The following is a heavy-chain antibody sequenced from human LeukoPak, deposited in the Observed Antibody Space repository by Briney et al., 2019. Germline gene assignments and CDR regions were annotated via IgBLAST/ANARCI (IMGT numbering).Heavy chain of an antibody. CDR3: AGAVHLRLGYAFDI. D-gene: IGHD3-16*01. CDR1: GFTFRSYT. J-gene: IGHJ3*02. Sequence: GGSLRLSCAASGFTFRSYTMNWVRQAPGKGLEWVSSISTSSSYIYYADSVKGRFTISRDNAKNSLYLQMNSLRAEDTAVYYCAGAVHLRLGYAFDIWGQGTMVTVSS. V-gene: IGHV3-21*01. CDR2: ISTSSSYI.